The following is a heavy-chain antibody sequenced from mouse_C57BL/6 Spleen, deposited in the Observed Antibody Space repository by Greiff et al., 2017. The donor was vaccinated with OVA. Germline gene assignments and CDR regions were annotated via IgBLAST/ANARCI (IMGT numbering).Heavy chain of an antibody. CDR3: ARGIGSSYGYFDV. D-gene: IGHD1-1*01. J-gene: IGHJ1*03. V-gene: IGHV1-50*01. CDR1: GYTFTSYW. CDR2: IDPSDSYT. Sequence: QVQLQQSGAELVKPGASVKLSCKASGYTFTSYWMQWVKQRPGQGLEWIGEIDPSDSYTNYNQKFKGKATLTVDTSSSTAYMQLSSLTSEDSAVYYCARGIGSSYGYFDVWGTGTTVTVSS.